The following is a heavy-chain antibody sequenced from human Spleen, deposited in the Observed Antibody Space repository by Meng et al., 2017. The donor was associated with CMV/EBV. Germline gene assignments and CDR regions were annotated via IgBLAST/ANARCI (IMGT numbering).Heavy chain of an antibody. CDR2: ISAYNGNT. CDR3: ARAVWLYSPKYYFDY. J-gene: IGHJ4*02. CDR1: GYTFTSYG. V-gene: IGHV1-18*01. Sequence: ASVKVSCKASGYTFTSYGISWVRQAPGQGLEWMGWISAYNGNTNYAQKLQGRVTMTTDTSTSTAYMELRSLRSDDTAVYYCARAVWLYSPKYYFDYWGQGTLVTVSS. D-gene: IGHD3-22*01.